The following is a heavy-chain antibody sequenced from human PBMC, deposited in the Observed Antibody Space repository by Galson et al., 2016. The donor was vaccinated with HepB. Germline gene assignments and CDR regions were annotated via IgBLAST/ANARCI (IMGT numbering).Heavy chain of an antibody. D-gene: IGHD2-21*01. J-gene: IGHJ4*02. CDR2: VSHSGDS. CDR1: GVSLSDYY. CDR3: RLAYCNPDCTDH. Sequence: SETLSLTCTFHGVSLSDYYWSWIRQSPGKGPEWIGEVSHSGDSKYITSLRSRLTMSVDTSKNHFSLNLKSVTAADTAVYYCRLAYCNPDCTDHWGQGPLVTVSS. V-gene: IGHV4-34*01.